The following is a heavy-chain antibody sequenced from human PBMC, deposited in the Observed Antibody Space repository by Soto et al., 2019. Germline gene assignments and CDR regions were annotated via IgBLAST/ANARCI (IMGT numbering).Heavy chain of an antibody. D-gene: IGHD2-15*01. V-gene: IGHV1-69*13. CDR2: IIPIFGTA. CDR3: ARWGERYCSGGSCYCYFDY. CDR1: GGTFGSYA. Sequence: SVKVSCKASGGTFGSYAITWVRRAPGQGLEWLGGIIPIFGTANYAQKFQGRVTITADESTSTAYMELSSLRSEDTAVYYCARWGERYCSGGSCYCYFDYSRQGTLVTV. J-gene: IGHJ4*02.